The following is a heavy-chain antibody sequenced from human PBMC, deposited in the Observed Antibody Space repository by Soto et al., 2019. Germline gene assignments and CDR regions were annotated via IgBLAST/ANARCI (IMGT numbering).Heavy chain of an antibody. V-gene: IGHV4-34*01. CDR3: ARGLRVLRWQP. CDR2: INHSGST. CDR1: GGSISGYY. J-gene: IGHJ4*02. D-gene: IGHD4-17*01. Sequence: SETLSLTCTVSGGSISGYYWSWIRQPPGKGLEWIGEINHSGSTNYNPSLKSRVTISVDTSKNQFSLKLSSVTAADTAVYYRARGLRVLRWQPWGQGTLVTVSS.